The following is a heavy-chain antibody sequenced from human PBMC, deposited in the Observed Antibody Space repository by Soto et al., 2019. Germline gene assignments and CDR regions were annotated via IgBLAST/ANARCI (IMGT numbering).Heavy chain of an antibody. CDR2: ISHSGDT. CDR1: GYVITNGYH. J-gene: IGHJ6*02. CDR3: TRIYCTTTSCFINSMDV. Sequence: SETLSLTCAVSGYVITNGYHWGWIRQSPGKELEWIGTISHSGDTYYNPSLKSRVTISIDTAKNHLSLILSSVTAADTATYYCTRIYCTTTSCFINSMDVWGQGTTVTVSS. V-gene: IGHV4-38-2*01. D-gene: IGHD2-2*01.